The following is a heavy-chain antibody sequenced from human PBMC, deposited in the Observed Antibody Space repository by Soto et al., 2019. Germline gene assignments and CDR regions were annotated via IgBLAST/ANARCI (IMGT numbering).Heavy chain of an antibody. D-gene: IGHD3-16*02. V-gene: IGHV4-59*13. CDR1: GGSIGGDS. CDR3: ARNPLTNEYRHYYDMEV. Sequence: QVHLQESGPGLVQPSETLSLTCTVSGGSIGGDSWSWIRQPPGKGLEWIGSVYSSGRSNFNPSLKSRVTISIDTSESQFSLRLTSVTAADTAVYYCARNPLTNEYRHYYDMEVWGKGTTVTVSS. CDR2: VYSSGRS. J-gene: IGHJ6*03.